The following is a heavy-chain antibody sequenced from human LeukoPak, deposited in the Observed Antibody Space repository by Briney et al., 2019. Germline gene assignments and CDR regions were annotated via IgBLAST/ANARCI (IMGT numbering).Heavy chain of an antibody. CDR1: GGSISSYY. V-gene: IGHV4-59*01. Sequence: SETLSLTCTVSGGSISSYYWSWIRQPPGQGLEWFGNVYYSGTTNYNPSLKSRVSISLDTSKNHFPLKLTSVTAADTAVYYCTGDERRGTYGHWFDPWGQGTLVTVSS. J-gene: IGHJ5*02. D-gene: IGHD3-16*01. CDR3: TGDERRGTYGHWFDP. CDR2: VYYSGTT.